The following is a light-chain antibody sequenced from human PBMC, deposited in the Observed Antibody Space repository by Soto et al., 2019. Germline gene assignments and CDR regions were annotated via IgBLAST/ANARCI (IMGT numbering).Light chain of an antibody. V-gene: IGKV1-27*01. J-gene: IGKJ3*01. CDR1: QGISNY. Sequence: DIQMTQSPSSLSASVGDRVTITCRASQGISNYLAWYQQKPGKVPKLLIYAASTLQSGVPSRFSGSGSGPDFTLANSSLQPEDVATYYCQKYISAPFTVGPWTKVDIK. CDR3: QKYISAPFT. CDR2: AAS.